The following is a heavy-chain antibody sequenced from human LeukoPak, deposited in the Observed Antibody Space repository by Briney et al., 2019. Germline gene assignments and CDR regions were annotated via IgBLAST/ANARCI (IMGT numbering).Heavy chain of an antibody. J-gene: IGHJ4*02. Sequence: GESLKISRKGSGYSFTSYWIGWVRQMPGKGLGWMGIICPGDSDTRYSPSFQGQVTISADKSISTAYLPWSSLKASDTAMYYCARRDSSGYYWFDYWGQGTLVTVSS. D-gene: IGHD3-22*01. CDR2: ICPGDSDT. CDR3: ARRDSSGYYWFDY. V-gene: IGHV5-51*01. CDR1: GYSFTSYW.